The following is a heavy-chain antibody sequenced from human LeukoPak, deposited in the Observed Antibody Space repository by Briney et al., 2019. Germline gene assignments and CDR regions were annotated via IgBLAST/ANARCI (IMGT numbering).Heavy chain of an antibody. CDR2: INHSGST. V-gene: IGHV4-34*01. D-gene: IGHD2-21*02. J-gene: IGHJ4*02. CDR3: ARGSAIRLVTATRNYFDY. CDR1: GGSFSGYY. Sequence: SETLSLTRAVYGGSFSGYYWSWIRQPPGKGLEWIGEINHSGSTNYNPSLKSRVTISVDTSKNQFSLKLSSVTAADTAVYYCARGSAIRLVTATRNYFDYWGQGTLVTVSS.